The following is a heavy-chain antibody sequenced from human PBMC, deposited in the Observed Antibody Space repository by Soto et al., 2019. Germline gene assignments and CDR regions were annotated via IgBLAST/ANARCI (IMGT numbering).Heavy chain of an antibody. V-gene: IGHV1-69*08. D-gene: IGHD2-2*01. CDR1: GGTFSSYT. J-gene: IGHJ4*02. CDR3: ARDRDVVVPAATETDY. Sequence: QVQLVQSGAEVKKPGSSVKVSCKASGGTFSSYTISWVRQAPGQGLEWMGRIIPILGIANYAQKFQGRVTITADKSTSTAYMELSSLRSEATAVYYCARDRDVVVPAATETDYWGQGTLVTVSS. CDR2: IIPILGIA.